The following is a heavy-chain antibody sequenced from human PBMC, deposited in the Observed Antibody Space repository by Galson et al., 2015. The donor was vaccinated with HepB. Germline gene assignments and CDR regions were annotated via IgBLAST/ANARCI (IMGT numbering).Heavy chain of an antibody. CDR1: GYSFTNYW. Sequence: QSGAEVKKPGESLKISCRGSGYSFTNYWLGWVRQLPGKGLEWMGIIFPGDSDTRYSPSFQGQVTISADNSITTAYLQWSSLKASDTAMLYCARLRNTIVRGDPYYFDYWGQGTLVTVSS. CDR2: IFPGDSDT. D-gene: IGHD3-10*01. J-gene: IGHJ4*02. CDR3: ARLRNTIVRGDPYYFDY. V-gene: IGHV5-51*01.